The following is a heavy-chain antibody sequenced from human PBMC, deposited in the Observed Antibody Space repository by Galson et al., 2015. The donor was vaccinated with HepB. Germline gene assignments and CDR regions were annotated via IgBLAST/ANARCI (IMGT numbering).Heavy chain of an antibody. V-gene: IGHV1-3*01. J-gene: IGHJ3*02. Sequence: SVKVSCKASGYTFTSYAMHWVRQAPGQRLEWMGWINAGNGNTKYSQKFQGRVTITRDTSASTAYMELSSLKASDTAMYYCASYSSSYFDLYAFDIWGQGTMVTVSS. CDR1: GYTFTSYA. CDR2: INAGNGNT. CDR3: ASYSSSYFDLYAFDI. D-gene: IGHD6-13*01.